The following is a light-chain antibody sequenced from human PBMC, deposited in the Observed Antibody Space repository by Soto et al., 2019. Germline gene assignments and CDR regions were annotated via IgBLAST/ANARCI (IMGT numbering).Light chain of an antibody. V-gene: IGLV1-47*01. J-gene: IGLJ1*01. CDR2: RNN. CDR3: RALDDHLSVYV. CDR1: SSNIGSNY. Sequence: QSVLTQPPSASGTPGQRVTISCSGGSSNIGSNYVYWYQQLTGTAPKLLIYRNNQLPSVVPDRFSGSKSGTSASLAISGLRSEDEADYYCRALDDHLSVYVFGTGTQLTVL.